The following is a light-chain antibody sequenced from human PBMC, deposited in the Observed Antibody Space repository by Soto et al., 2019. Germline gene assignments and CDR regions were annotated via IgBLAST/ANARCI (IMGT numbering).Light chain of an antibody. Sequence: QSVLTQPASVSGSPGQSITISCTGTSSDIGAYNYVSWYQLHPGKAPKLMIYEVSYRTSGLSNRFSGSKSGNTASLTISGLQAEDEADYFCSSYSGSSPLYVFGTGTK. CDR2: EVS. J-gene: IGLJ1*01. CDR1: SSDIGAYNY. V-gene: IGLV2-14*01. CDR3: SSYSGSSPLYV.